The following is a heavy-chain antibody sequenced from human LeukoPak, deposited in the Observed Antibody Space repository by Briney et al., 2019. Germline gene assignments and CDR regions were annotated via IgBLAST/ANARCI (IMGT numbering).Heavy chain of an antibody. J-gene: IGHJ3*02. CDR1: GFTFSSYG. CDR3: AKDLWSITTNAFDI. Sequence: GGSLRLSCAASGFTFSSYGMHWVRQAPGKGLEWVTVISYDGSNKYYADSVKGRFTISRDNSKNTLYLQMNSLRAEDTAVYYCAKDLWSITTNAFDIWGQGTMVTVSS. V-gene: IGHV3-30*18. D-gene: IGHD1-1*01. CDR2: ISYDGSNK.